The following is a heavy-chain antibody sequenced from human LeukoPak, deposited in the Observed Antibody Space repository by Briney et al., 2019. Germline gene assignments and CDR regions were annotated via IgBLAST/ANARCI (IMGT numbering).Heavy chain of an antibody. CDR2: ISYDGSNK. CDR3: ARTRPGTSLVGY. Sequence: PGRSLRLSCAASGFTFSSYAMHWVRQAPGKGLEWVAVISYDGSNKYYADSVKGRFTISRDNSKNTLYLQMNSLRAEDTAVYYCARTRPGTSLVGYWGQGTLVTVSS. J-gene: IGHJ4*02. CDR1: GFTFSSYA. D-gene: IGHD4-23*01. V-gene: IGHV3-30-3*01.